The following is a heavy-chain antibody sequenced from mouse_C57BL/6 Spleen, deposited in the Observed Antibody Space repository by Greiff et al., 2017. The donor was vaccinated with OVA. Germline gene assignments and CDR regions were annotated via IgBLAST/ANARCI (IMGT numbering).Heavy chain of an antibody. V-gene: IGHV1-55*01. CDR3: ESGYSDCGVEYYFDY. J-gene: IGHJ2*01. D-gene: IGHD2-12*01. Sequence: QVQLQQPGAELVKPGASVKMSCKASGYTFTSYCITWVKQRPGQGLEWIGDIYPGSGSTNYNQKFKSKATLTVDTSSSTAYMQLSRLTSEDSAVYYGESGYSDCGVEYYFDYWGQGTTLTVSS. CDR2: IYPGSGST. CDR1: GYTFTSYC.